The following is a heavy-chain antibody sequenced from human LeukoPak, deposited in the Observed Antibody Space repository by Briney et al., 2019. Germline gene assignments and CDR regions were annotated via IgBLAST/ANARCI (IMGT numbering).Heavy chain of an antibody. J-gene: IGHJ4*02. CDR1: GYTFTSYG. D-gene: IGHD1-26*01. CDR2: ISAYNGNT. CDR3: ARGDKVGATYDY. Sequence: ASVKVSCKASGYTFTSYGISWVRQAPGQGLEWMGWISAYNGNTNYAQKFQGRVTMTRNTSISTAYMELSSLRSEDTAVYYCARGDKVGATYDYWGQGTLVTVSS. V-gene: IGHV1-18*01.